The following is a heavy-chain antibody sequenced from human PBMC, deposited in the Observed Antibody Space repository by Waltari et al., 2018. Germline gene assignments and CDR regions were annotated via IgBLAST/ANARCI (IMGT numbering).Heavy chain of an antibody. V-gene: IGHV3-53*01. J-gene: IGHJ4*02. CDR1: GFTVSSNY. Sequence: EVQLVESGGGLIQPGGSLRLSCAASGFTVSSNYMSWLRQAPGKGLEWVSVIYSGGSTYYADSVKGRFTSSRDNSKNTLYLQMNSLRAEDTAVYYCARAYYDFWSGYYSDYWGQGTLVTVSS. D-gene: IGHD3-3*01. CDR2: IYSGGST. CDR3: ARAYYDFWSGYYSDY.